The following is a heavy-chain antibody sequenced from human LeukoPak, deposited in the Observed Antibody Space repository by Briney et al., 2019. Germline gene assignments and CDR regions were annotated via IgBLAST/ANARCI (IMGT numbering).Heavy chain of an antibody. CDR1: AFTFSSYS. CDR3: AREDTDIVVVPAANHFDY. V-gene: IGHV3-21*01. D-gene: IGHD2-2*01. J-gene: IGHJ4*02. Sequence: PGGSLRLSCAASAFTFSSYSMNWVRQAPGKGLEWVSSISSSSSYIYYADSVKGRFTISRDNAKNSLYLQMNSLRAEDTAVYYCAREDTDIVVVPAANHFDYWGQGTLVTVSS. CDR2: ISSSSSYI.